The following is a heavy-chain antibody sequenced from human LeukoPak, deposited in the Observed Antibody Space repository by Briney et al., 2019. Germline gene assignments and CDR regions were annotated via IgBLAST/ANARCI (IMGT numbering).Heavy chain of an antibody. V-gene: IGHV4-59*01. D-gene: IGHD3-22*01. J-gene: IGHJ3*02. CDR3: ARGSNYYDSSGYSLGAFDI. CDR1: GGSISSYY. CDR2: IYYSGST. Sequence: SETLSLTCTVPGGSISSYYWSWIRQPPGKGLEWIGYIYYSGSTNYNPSLKSRVTISVDTSKNQFSLKLSSVTAADTAVYYCARGSNYYDSSGYSLGAFDIWGQGTMVTVSS.